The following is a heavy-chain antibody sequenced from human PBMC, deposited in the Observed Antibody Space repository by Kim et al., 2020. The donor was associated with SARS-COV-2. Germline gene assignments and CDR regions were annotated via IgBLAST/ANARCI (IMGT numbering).Heavy chain of an antibody. CDR2: ISWNSGSI. CDR3: AKARFLVEWLLPIFDY. D-gene: IGHD3-3*01. V-gene: IGHV3-9*01. CDR1: GFTFDDYA. Sequence: GGSLRLSCAASGFTFDDYAMHWVRQAPGKGLEWVSGISWNSGSIGYADSVKGRFTISRDNAKNSLYLQMNSLRAEDTALYYCAKARFLVEWLLPIFDYWGQGTLVTVSS. J-gene: IGHJ4*02.